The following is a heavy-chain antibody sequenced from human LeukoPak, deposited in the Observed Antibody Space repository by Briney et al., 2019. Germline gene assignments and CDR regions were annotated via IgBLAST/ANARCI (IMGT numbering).Heavy chain of an antibody. J-gene: IGHJ6*02. Sequence: GASVKVSCKASGYTFTGYYMHWVRQAPGQGREWMGWINPNSGGTNYAQKFQGRVTMTRDTSISTAYMELSRLRSDDTAVYYCARDGPLYYYGMDVWGQGTTVTVSS. CDR1: GYTFTGYY. V-gene: IGHV1-2*02. CDR2: INPNSGGT. CDR3: ARDGPLYYYGMDV.